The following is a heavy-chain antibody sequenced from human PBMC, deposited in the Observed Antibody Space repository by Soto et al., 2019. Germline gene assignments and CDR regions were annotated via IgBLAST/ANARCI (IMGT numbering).Heavy chain of an antibody. CDR2: MNPKSGYT. J-gene: IGHJ6*01. CDR1: GYTFTSYY. V-gene: IGHV1-8*02. CDR3: ARVGGSSYYGMDL. Sequence: ASVKLSCKASGYTFTSYYINWVRQAAGQGLEWMGWMNPKSGYTGSARKFQGRVTLTRDNSMTTAYMELSSLRSDDTAAYYFARVGGSSYYGMDLWGEGGRVSISS. D-gene: IGHD1-26*01.